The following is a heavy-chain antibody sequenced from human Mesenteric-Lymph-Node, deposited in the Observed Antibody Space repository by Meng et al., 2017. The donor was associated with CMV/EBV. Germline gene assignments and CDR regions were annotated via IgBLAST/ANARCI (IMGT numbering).Heavy chain of an antibody. V-gene: IGHV5-51*01. J-gene: IGHJ4*02. CDR2: IYPDDSDS. Sequence: GESLKISCKASGYSFTNYWIAWVRQMPGKGLEWVGIIYPDDSDSRYSPSFEGQVTISADRSISTAYLQWTSLKASDTAMYYCARPSKAAARGYYFDFWGQGTLVTVSS. CDR3: ARPSKAAARGYYFDF. CDR1: GYSFTNYW. D-gene: IGHD5-18*01.